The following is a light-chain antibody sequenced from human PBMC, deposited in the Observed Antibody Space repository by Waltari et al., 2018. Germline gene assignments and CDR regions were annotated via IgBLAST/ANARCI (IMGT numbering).Light chain of an antibody. CDR3: ATWDDSLTAWV. CDR2: RNN. J-gene: IGLJ3*02. CDR1: SSNIGPYY. Sequence: QSVLTQPPSASGTPGQRVPISCSGSSSNIGPYYVYWYQQLPGTAPKLLIYRNNQWPSGVPDRFSGSKSGTSASLAISGLRSEDEADYYCATWDDSLTAWVFGGGTKLTVL. V-gene: IGLV1-47*01.